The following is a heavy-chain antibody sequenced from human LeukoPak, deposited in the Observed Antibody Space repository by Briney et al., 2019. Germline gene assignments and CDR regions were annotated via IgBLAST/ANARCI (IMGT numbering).Heavy chain of an antibody. V-gene: IGHV4-38-2*02. D-gene: IGHD1-1*01. Sequence: SETLSLTCSVSDDSISIYYWGWIRQPPGKGLEWIGSIYHSGTTYYNPSLKSRVTISVDTSKNQFSLKLSSVAAADTAVYYCARLFGTGPFDYWGQGTLVTVSS. CDR2: IYHSGTT. CDR1: DDSISIYY. J-gene: IGHJ4*02. CDR3: ARLFGTGPFDY.